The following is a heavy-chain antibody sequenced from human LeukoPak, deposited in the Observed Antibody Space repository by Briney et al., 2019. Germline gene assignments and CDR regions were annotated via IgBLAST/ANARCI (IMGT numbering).Heavy chain of an antibody. J-gene: IGHJ5*02. D-gene: IGHD6-13*01. CDR2: IYYSGST. Sequence: SETLSLTCTVSGGSISSYYWSWIRQPPGKGLEWIGYIYYSGSTNYNPSLKSRVTISVDTSKDQFSLKLSSVTAADTAVYYCARIAAAGTGWFDPWGQGTLVTVSS. CDR1: GGSISSYY. CDR3: ARIAAAGTGWFDP. V-gene: IGHV4-59*01.